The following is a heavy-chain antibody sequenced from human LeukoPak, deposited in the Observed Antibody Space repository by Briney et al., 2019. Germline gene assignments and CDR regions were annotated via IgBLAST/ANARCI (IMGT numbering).Heavy chain of an antibody. Sequence: GGSLRLSCAASGFSFNTCAMSWVRQAPGKGLEWVSTISGGGRSTDYADSVKGQFTISRDGSKNTLYLQLNSLRTEDTAIYYCVREREGSNSEHWGQGTLVTVSS. V-gene: IGHV3-23*01. CDR2: ISGGGRST. J-gene: IGHJ1*01. CDR3: VREREGSNSEH. CDR1: GFSFNTCA. D-gene: IGHD1-26*01.